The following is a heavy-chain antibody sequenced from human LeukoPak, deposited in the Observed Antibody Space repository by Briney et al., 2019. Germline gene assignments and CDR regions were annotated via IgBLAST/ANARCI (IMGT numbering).Heavy chain of an antibody. D-gene: IGHD6-13*01. V-gene: IGHV1-46*04. J-gene: IGHJ4*02. CDR1: GYTFTSYY. CDR3: ARDLAAGDH. CDR2: INPTGGST. Sequence: ASVKVSCKASGYTFTSYYIHWVRQAPGQGLEWMGIINPTGGSTTYAQMLQGRVTMTRDTSTSTVYMELYSLRSDDTAVYYCARDLAAGDHWGQGTLVTVSS.